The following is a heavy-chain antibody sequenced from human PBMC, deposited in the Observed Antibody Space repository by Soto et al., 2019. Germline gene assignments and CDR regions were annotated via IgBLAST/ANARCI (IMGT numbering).Heavy chain of an antibody. Sequence: SETLSLTCAVSGGSISSSNWWSWVRQPPGKGLEWIGEIYHSGSTNYNPSLKSRVTISVDKSKNQFSLKLSSVTAADTAVYYCARDLAGDYASYYFDYWGQGTLVTVS. CDR3: ARDLAGDYASYYFDY. D-gene: IGHD4-17*01. CDR1: GGSISSSNW. J-gene: IGHJ4*02. V-gene: IGHV4-4*02. CDR2: IYHSGST.